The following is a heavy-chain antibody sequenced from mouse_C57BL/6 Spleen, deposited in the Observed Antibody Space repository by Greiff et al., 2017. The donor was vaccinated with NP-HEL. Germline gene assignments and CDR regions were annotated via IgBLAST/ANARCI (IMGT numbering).Heavy chain of an antibody. CDR2: IDPSDSYT. Sequence: QVQLQQSGAELVMPGASVKLSCKASGYTFTSYWMHWVKQRPGQGLEWIGEIDPSDSYTNYNQKFKGKSTLTVDKSSSTAYMQLSSLTSEDSAVYYCARRNLLLRAMDYWGQGTSVTVSS. D-gene: IGHD1-1*01. V-gene: IGHV1-69*01. CDR1: GYTFTSYW. J-gene: IGHJ4*01. CDR3: ARRNLLLRAMDY.